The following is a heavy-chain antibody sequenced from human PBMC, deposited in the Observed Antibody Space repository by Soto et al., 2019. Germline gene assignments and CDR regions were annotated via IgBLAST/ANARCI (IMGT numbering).Heavy chain of an antibody. D-gene: IGHD4-17*01. J-gene: IGHJ3*02. CDR3: ARDGVDVSRTTVRHGALDI. V-gene: IGHV1-69*01. Sequence: QVQLVQSGAEVKKPGSSVKVSCEASGGSFNTYGISWVRQAPGQGLEWMGGFLPVFTTAKYAQKFQGRVSITADESTYTAYMELSSLRSEDTAVYFCARDGVDVSRTTVRHGALDIWGQGTVVTVSS. CDR1: GGSFNTYG. CDR2: FLPVFTTA.